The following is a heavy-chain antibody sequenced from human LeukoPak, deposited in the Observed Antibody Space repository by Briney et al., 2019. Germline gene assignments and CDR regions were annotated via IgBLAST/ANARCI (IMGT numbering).Heavy chain of an antibody. Sequence: SVKVSCKASGGTFSSYAIGWVRQAPGQGLEWMGRIIPIFGTANYAQKFQGRVTITTDESTSTAYMGLSSLRSEDTAVYYCARDRAPYYYDSSGYYSDLDYWGQGTLVTVSS. CDR1: GGTFSSYA. V-gene: IGHV1-69*05. CDR3: ARDRAPYYYDSSGYYSDLDY. CDR2: IIPIFGTA. J-gene: IGHJ4*02. D-gene: IGHD3-22*01.